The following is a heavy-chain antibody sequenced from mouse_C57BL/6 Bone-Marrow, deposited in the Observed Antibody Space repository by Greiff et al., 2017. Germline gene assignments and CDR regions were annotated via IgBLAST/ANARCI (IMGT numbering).Heavy chain of an antibody. V-gene: IGHV14-4*01. CDR1: GFNIKDDY. J-gene: IGHJ2*02. CDR2: IDPENGDT. Sequence: VQLQQSGAELVRPGASVTLSCTASGFNIKDDYMHWVKQTPEQGLEWIGWIDPENGDTEYASKFQGKAIITADTSSNTADLQRSSLKSEDTAVYYCTTAGYYCDYWGQGTSLTVSS. CDR3: TTAGYYCDY.